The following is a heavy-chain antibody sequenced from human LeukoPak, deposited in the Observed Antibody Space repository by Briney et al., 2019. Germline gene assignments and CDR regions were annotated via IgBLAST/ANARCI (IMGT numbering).Heavy chain of an antibody. D-gene: IGHD3-16*02. Sequence: GGSLRLSCVACGFTFRSYGMLWVRQAPGKGLDGVAFIRYDGSNKYYAEPVKGRFTMSSDNSKNTFYLQMNSLRAEDTAVYYCARDLLGYNYYYMDVWGKGTTVTVSS. V-gene: IGHV3-30*02. J-gene: IGHJ6*03. CDR1: GFTFRSYG. CDR3: ARDLLGYNYYYMDV. CDR2: IRYDGSNK.